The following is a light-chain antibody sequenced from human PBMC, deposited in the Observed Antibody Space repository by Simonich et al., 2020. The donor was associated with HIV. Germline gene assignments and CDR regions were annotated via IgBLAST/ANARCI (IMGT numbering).Light chain of an antibody. CDR1: QSVSNN. V-gene: IGKV3-20*01. J-gene: IGKJ2*01. Sequence: EVVMTQSPATLSVSPGERATLSCRASQSVSNNLAWYQKKPGQAPRLLIYGASSRATGIPDRFSGYGSGTDFSLTISRLEPEDFAVYYCQQYGSSPYTFGQGTKLEIK. CDR2: GAS. CDR3: QQYGSSPYT.